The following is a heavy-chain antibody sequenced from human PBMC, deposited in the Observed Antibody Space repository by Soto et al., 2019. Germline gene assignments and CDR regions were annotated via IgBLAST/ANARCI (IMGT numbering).Heavy chain of an antibody. V-gene: IGHV1-2*02. D-gene: IGHD1-26*01. CDR3: AKGGAIVAAGTRVYLYNAMDV. CDR1: GYTFTGYY. CDR2: INPNSGDT. J-gene: IGHJ6*02. Sequence: ASVKVSCKASGYTFTGYYVHWVRQAPGQGLEWMGWINPNSGDTYLAQRFQGRVTMNRDTSIGTAYMELRGLTSDDTAEYYCAKGGAIVAAGTRVYLYNAMDVWGQGTKVTVSS.